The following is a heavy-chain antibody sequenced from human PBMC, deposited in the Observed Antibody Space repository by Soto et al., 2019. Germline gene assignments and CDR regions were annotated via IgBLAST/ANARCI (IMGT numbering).Heavy chain of an antibody. CDR1: GFTVSNNY. Sequence: EVQLVESGGGLVQPGESLRLSCAASGFTVSNNYMSWVRQAPGTGLEWVSFIYSGGNTYYADSVKGRFTISIDKSKNTLYLQMNNLRVEDTAVYYCTRRPGSWGQGTLVTVSS. CDR3: TRRPGS. J-gene: IGHJ5*02. V-gene: IGHV3-66*01. CDR2: IYSGGNT.